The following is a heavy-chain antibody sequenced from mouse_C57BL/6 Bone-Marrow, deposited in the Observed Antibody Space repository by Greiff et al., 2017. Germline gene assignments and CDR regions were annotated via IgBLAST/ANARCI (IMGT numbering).Heavy chain of an antibody. CDR3: ARGRGNYGFDY. D-gene: IGHD2-1*01. Sequence: QVQLQQSGAELVMPGASVKLSCKASGYTFTSYWMHWVKQRPGQGLEWIGEIDPSDSYTNYNQKFKGKSTLTVDKSSSTAYMQLSSLTSEDSAVYDCARGRGNYGFDYWGQGTTLTVSS. CDR1: GYTFTSYW. CDR2: IDPSDSYT. V-gene: IGHV1-69*01. J-gene: IGHJ2*01.